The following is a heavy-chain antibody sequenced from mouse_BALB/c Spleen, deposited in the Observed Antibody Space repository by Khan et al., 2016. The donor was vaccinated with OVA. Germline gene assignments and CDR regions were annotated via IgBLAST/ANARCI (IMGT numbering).Heavy chain of an antibody. CDR3: EIVGDNETMNC. CDR1: GFTFTNYG. J-gene: IGHJ4*01. Sequence: QIQLVQSGPELKKPGETVQISCKASGFTFTNYGMNWVKQAPGKGLKWMGWINTYTGAPTFADDFKGRFAFSLETSASTAYLQINSLKNEDTATYMCEIVGDNETMNCWGKGTSVTASS. V-gene: IGHV9-3-1*01. CDR2: INTYTGAP. D-gene: IGHD1-1*01.